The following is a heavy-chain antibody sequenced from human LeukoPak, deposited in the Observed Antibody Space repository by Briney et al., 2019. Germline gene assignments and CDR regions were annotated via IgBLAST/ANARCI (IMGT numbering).Heavy chain of an antibody. CDR3: ANSVRYFDSLHGD. V-gene: IGHV3-30*04. Sequence: GRSLRLSCAASGFTFSSYAMHWVRQAPGKGLEWVAVISYDGSNKYYADSVKGRFTISRDNSKNTLYLQMNSLRAEDTAVYYCANSVRYFDSLHGDWGQGTLVTVSS. CDR1: GFTFSSYA. CDR2: ISYDGSNK. J-gene: IGHJ4*02. D-gene: IGHD3-9*01.